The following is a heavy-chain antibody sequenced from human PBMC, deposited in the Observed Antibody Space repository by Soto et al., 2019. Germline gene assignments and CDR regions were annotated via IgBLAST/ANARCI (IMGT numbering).Heavy chain of an antibody. Sequence: HGESLKISCKGSGYSFTSYWISWVRQMPGKGVELMGRIDPSDSYTNYSPSFQGHVTISADKSISTAYLQWSSLKASETAMYYCARAAFTYYYDSRAYYLFDXWGKVTLVTVSX. J-gene: IGHJ5*02. CDR3: ARAAFTYYYDSRAYYLFDX. D-gene: IGHD3-22*01. CDR2: IDPSDSYT. CDR1: GYSFTSYW. V-gene: IGHV5-10-1*01.